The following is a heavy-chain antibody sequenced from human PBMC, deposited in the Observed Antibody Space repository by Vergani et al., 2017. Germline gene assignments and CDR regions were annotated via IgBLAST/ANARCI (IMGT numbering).Heavy chain of an antibody. Sequence: VQLQESGPGLVKPSQTLCLTCTVSGASMSSSSHFWGWLRQTPGKGLEWIGRIRSKNDGGTADYAAPLKGRFTISRDDSKDSAFLLVNNLKTEDTAVYFCYTDYHDYWGQGTLVTVSS. D-gene: IGHD2-2*02. CDR1: GASMSSSSHF. J-gene: IGHJ4*02. CDR2: IRSKNDGGTA. V-gene: IGHV3-15*01. CDR3: YTDYHDY.